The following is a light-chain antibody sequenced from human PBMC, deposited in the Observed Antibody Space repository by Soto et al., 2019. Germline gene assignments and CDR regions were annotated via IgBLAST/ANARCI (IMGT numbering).Light chain of an antibody. J-gene: IGKJ1*01. Sequence: DIQMTQSPSSLSSSVREELTITCGASQTIMTYLYWYQLKPGKPPRLLIYAASSLQSGVPSRFSGSGSGTDFTLTISSLQPEDFATYSCQQSYNSPQTFGRGTKVDIK. CDR3: QQSYNSPQT. V-gene: IGKV1-39*01. CDR1: QTIMTY. CDR2: AAS.